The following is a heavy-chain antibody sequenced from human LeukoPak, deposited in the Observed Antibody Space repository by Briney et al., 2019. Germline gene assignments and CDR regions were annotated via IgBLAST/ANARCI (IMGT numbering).Heavy chain of an antibody. V-gene: IGHV4-39*01. CDR1: GGSISSSSYY. D-gene: IGHD6-19*01. CDR3: ATYIAVAGTNYFDY. CDR2: IYYSGST. J-gene: IGHJ4*02. Sequence: SETLSLTCTVSGGSISSSSYYWGWIRQPPGKGLEWIGSIYYSGSTYYNPSLKSRVTISVDTSKNQFSLKLSSVTAADTAVYYCATYIAVAGTNYFDYWGQGTLVTVSS.